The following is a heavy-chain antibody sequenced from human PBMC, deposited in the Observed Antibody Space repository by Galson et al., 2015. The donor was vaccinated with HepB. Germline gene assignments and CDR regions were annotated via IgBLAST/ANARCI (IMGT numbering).Heavy chain of an antibody. J-gene: IGHJ6*02. V-gene: IGHV3-30*04. CDR2: ISYDGSNK. Sequence: SLRLSCAASGFTFSSYAMHWVRQAPGKGLEWVAVISYDGSNKYYADSVKGRFTISRDNSKNTLYLQMNSLRAEDTAVYYCARDLPPPPADPQFYYGMDVWGQGTTVTVSS. CDR3: ARDLPPPPADPQFYYGMDV. D-gene: IGHD4-11*01. CDR1: GFTFSSYA.